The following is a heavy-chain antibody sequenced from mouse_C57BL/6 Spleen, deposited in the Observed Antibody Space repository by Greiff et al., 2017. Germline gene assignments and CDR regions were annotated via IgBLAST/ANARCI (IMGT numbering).Heavy chain of an antibody. CDR3: ARDYYNGYFDV. CDR2: IYPGDGDT. CDR1: GYAFSSSW. D-gene: IGHD1-1*02. Sequence: QVQLQQSGPELVKPGASVQISCKASGYAFSSSWMNWVKQRPGKGLEWIGRIYPGDGDTNYNGKFKGKATLTADKSSSTAYMQLSSLTSEDSAVYFCARDYYNGYFDVWGTGTTVTVSS. V-gene: IGHV1-82*01. J-gene: IGHJ1*03.